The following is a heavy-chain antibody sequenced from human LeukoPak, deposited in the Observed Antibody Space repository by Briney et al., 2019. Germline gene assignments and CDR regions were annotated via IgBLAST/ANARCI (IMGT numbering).Heavy chain of an antibody. D-gene: IGHD3-10*01. Sequence: GGSLRLSCAASGFTFSSYSMNWVRQAPGKGLEWVSYISSSSSTIYYADSVKGRFTISRDNAKNTLYLQMNSLRAEDTAVYYCAKTPFITMVRGVIPYYFDYWGQGTLVTVSS. CDR1: GFTFSSYS. J-gene: IGHJ4*02. CDR2: ISSSSSTI. V-gene: IGHV3-48*04. CDR3: AKTPFITMVRGVIPYYFDY.